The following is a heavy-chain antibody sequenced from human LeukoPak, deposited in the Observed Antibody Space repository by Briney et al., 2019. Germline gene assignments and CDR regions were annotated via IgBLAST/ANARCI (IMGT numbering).Heavy chain of an antibody. CDR2: IYYSGST. Sequence: SETLSLTCTVSGGSISRSYYYWGWIRQPPGKGLEWIGSIYYSGSTYYNPSLKSRVTISVDTSKNQFSLKLSSVTAADTAVYYCARGVVAATPYFDYWGQGTLVTVSS. CDR3: ARGVVAATPYFDY. V-gene: IGHV4-39*07. CDR1: GGSISRSYYY. J-gene: IGHJ4*02. D-gene: IGHD2-15*01.